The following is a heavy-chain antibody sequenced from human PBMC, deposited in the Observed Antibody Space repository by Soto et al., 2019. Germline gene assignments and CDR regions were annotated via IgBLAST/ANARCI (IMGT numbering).Heavy chain of an antibody. CDR1: GYTFTGYY. V-gene: IGHV1-2*02. CDR3: ARGGITIFGVANYYGMDV. D-gene: IGHD3-3*01. J-gene: IGHJ6*02. CDR2: INPNSGGT. Sequence: GASVKVSCKASGYTFTGYYMHWVRQAPGQGLEWMGWINPNSGGTNYAQKFQGRVTMTRDTSISTAYMELSRLRSDDTAVYYCARGGITIFGVANYYGMDVWGQGTTVTVSS.